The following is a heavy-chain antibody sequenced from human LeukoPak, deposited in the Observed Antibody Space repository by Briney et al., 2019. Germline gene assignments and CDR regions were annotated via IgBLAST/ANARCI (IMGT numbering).Heavy chain of an antibody. CDR3: ASLRYPGKGQYYFDY. Sequence: PSETLSLTCTVSGGSISSSSYYWGWIRQPPGKGLEWIGEINHSGSTNYNPSLKSRVTISVDTSKNQFSLKLSSVTAADTAVYYCASLRYPGKGQYYFDYWGQGTLVTVSS. CDR1: GGSISSSSYY. D-gene: IGHD3-9*01. CDR2: INHSGST. V-gene: IGHV4-39*07. J-gene: IGHJ4*02.